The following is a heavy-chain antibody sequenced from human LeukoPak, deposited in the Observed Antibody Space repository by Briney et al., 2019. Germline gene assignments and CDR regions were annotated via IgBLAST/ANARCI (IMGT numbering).Heavy chain of an antibody. CDR1: GGSISSSSYY. D-gene: IGHD2-8*01. CDR2: IYYSGST. CDR3: ARHSTNLIRVDY. J-gene: IGHJ4*02. V-gene: IGHV4-39*01. Sequence: SETLSLTCTVSGGSISSSSYYWGWIRQPPGKGLEWIGSIYYSGSTYYNPSLKSRVTISVDTSKNQFSLKLSPVTAADTAVYYCARHSTNLIRVDYWGQGTLVTVSS.